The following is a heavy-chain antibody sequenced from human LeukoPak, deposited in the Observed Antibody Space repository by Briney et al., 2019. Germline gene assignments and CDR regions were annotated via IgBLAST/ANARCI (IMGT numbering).Heavy chain of an antibody. CDR3: ARVPSGGSEYFHH. J-gene: IGHJ1*01. D-gene: IGHD3-16*01. Sequence: GASVKVSCKTSGYTFTNYGISWVRQAPGQGLEWMGWINPYTANTNSAQKLRDRVTLTTDTPTSTAYMELRSLRSDDTAVYYCARVPSGGSEYFHHWGQGTLVTVSS. CDR2: INPYTANT. CDR1: GYTFTNYG. V-gene: IGHV1-18*04.